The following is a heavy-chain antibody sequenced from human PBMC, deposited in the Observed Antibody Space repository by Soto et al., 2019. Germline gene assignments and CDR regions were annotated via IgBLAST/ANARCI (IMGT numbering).Heavy chain of an antibody. CDR3: AREGQAPYYYYGMDV. CDR2: ISGYNGNT. Sequence: QVQVVQSGXXXXXXGASVKVSCKASGYTFTNYGFSWVRQAPGQGLEWMGWISGYNGNTKYAEKFQGRVTMTTDTSTSTAHMELRSLRSDDTAVYYCAREGQAPYYYYGMDVWGQGTAVTVSS. CDR1: GYTFTNYG. J-gene: IGHJ6*02. V-gene: IGHV1-18*01.